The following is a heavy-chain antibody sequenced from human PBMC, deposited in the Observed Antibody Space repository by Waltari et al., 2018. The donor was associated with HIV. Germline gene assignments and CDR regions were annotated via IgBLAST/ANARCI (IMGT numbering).Heavy chain of an antibody. CDR3: AREETVFDAFAI. CDR2: TIATLRTA. Sequence: QVQLVQSGAEVKKPGSSVKVSCKASGGTFSSYAISWVRQAPGQEVELMGGTIATLRTANYAQKFQGRVTISTDEYTSTAYMGLSSLRSDDTAVYYCAREETVFDAFAIWGQGTMVTVSS. CDR1: GGTFSSYA. V-gene: IGHV1-69*01. J-gene: IGHJ3*02. D-gene: IGHD1-1*01.